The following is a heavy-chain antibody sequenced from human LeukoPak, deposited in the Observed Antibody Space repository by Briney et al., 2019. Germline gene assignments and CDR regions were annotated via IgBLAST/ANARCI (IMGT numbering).Heavy chain of an antibody. Sequence: GASVKVSCKASGYTFTGYYMHWVRQARGQGLEWMGWINPNSGGTNYAQKFQGRVTMTRDTSISTAYMELSRLRSDDTAVYYCARQIFGVVIVFDYWGQGTLVTVSS. CDR3: ARQIFGVVIVFDY. V-gene: IGHV1-2*02. CDR1: GYTFTGYY. J-gene: IGHJ4*02. D-gene: IGHD3-3*01. CDR2: INPNSGGT.